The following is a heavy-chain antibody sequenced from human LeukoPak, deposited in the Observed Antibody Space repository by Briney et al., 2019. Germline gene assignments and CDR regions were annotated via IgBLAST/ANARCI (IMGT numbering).Heavy chain of an antibody. D-gene: IGHD3-22*01. CDR2: INHSGST. J-gene: IGHJ4*02. V-gene: IGHV4-34*01. Sequence: TSETLSLTCAVYGGSFSGYYWSWIRQPPGKGLEWIGEINHSGSTNYNPPLKSRVTISVDTSKNQFSLKLSSVTAADTAVYYCARGGDYDSSGYYRNSTFLFDYWGQGTLVTVSS. CDR1: GGSFSGYY. CDR3: ARGGDYDSSGYYRNSTFLFDY.